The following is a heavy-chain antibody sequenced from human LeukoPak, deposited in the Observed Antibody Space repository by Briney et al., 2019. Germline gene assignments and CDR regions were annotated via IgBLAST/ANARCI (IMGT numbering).Heavy chain of an antibody. D-gene: IGHD3-16*01. V-gene: IGHV3-23*01. CDR2: ISGSGGST. J-gene: IGHJ4*02. CDR1: GFAFNNYA. CDR3: AKDSTEFGY. Sequence: GGSLRLSWAASGFAFNNYAMGWFRQAPGKGLEWVSAISGSGGSTYYADSVKGRFTISRDNSKNTLYLQMNSLRAEDTAVYYCAKDSTEFGYWGQGTLVTVSS.